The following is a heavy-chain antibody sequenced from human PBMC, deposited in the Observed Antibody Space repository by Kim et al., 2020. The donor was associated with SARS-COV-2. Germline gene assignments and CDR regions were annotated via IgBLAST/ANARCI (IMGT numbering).Heavy chain of an antibody. CDR3: ARQNYGSGVYVDY. V-gene: IGHV5-10-1*01. Sequence: YRPSLQGHATISADKSISTAYLQWSSLKASDTAMYYCARQNYGSGVYVDYWGQGTLVTVSS. J-gene: IGHJ4*02. D-gene: IGHD3-10*01.